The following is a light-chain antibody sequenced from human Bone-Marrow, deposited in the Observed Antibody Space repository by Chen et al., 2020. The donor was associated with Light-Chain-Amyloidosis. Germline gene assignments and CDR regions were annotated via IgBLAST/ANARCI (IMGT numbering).Light chain of an antibody. CDR2: DES. CDR3: QVWDRSSDRPV. J-gene: IGLJ3*02. CDR1: NIGSTS. V-gene: IGLV3-21*02. Sequence: SYVLTQPSSVSVAPGQTATIACGGNNIGSTSVHWYQQTPGQAPLLVVYDESDRPSGIPARLSGSNSGNTATRTISRVEAGDEADDYCQVWDRSSDRPVFGGGTKLTVL.